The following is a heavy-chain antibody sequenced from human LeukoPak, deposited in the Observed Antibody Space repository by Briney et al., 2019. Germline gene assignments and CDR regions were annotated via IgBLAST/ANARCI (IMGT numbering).Heavy chain of an antibody. D-gene: IGHD6-13*01. V-gene: IGHV3-21*01. CDR2: ISSSSSYI. J-gene: IGHJ4*02. CDR1: GFTFSSYS. Sequence: GGSLRLSCAASGFTFSSYSMNWVRQAPGKGLEWVSSISSSSSYIYYADSVEGRFTISRDNAKNSLYLQMNSLRAEDTAVYYCARVGGASSSSWYGDYWGQGTLVTVSS. CDR3: ARVGGASSSSWYGDY.